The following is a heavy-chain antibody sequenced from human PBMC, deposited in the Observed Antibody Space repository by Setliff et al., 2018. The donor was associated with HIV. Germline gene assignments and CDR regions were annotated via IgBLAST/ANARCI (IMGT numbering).Heavy chain of an antibody. CDR1: GGSITSGNYY. D-gene: IGHD6-19*01. CDR2: MIYGGDT. Sequence: LSLTCRVYGGSITSGNYYWGWIRQAPGKGLEWIASMIYGGDTWYNPSLKSRVTIYVDTANNEISLRLSSVTAEDTAVYRCARPHSGRGGGAWFDPWGQGILVTVSS. V-gene: IGHV4-39*01. J-gene: IGHJ5*02. CDR3: ARPHSGRGGGAWFDP.